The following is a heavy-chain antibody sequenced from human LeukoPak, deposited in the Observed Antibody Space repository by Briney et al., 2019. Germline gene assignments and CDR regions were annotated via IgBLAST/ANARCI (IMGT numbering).Heavy chain of an antibody. CDR1: GDTFTSYG. J-gene: IGHJ4*02. V-gene: IGHV1-24*01. D-gene: IGHD5-12*01. Sequence: ASVKVSCKASGDTFTSYGISWVRQAPGKGLEWMGGFDPEDGETIYAQKFQGRVTMTEDTSTDTAYMELSSLRSEDTAVYYCATGIPRGGYDFDYWGQGTLVTVSS. CDR2: FDPEDGET. CDR3: ATGIPRGGYDFDY.